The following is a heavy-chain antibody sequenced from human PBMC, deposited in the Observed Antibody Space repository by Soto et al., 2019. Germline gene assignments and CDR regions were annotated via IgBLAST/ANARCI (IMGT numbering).Heavy chain of an antibody. Sequence: PGGSLGLSCAASGFSFSSYAMRWVRQAPGKGLEWVSAISGSGGSTYYADSVRGRFTISRDNSKNTLYLQMNSLRAEDTAVYYCAKGDVVVTPYPFNYWGQGTLVTVSS. CDR2: ISGSGGST. V-gene: IGHV3-23*01. CDR3: AKGDVVVTPYPFNY. J-gene: IGHJ4*02. CDR1: GFSFSSYA. D-gene: IGHD3-22*01.